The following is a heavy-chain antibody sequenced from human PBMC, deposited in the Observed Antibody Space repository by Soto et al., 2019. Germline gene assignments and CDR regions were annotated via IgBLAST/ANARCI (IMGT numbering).Heavy chain of an antibody. CDR1: GFTFSSYS. Sequence: EVQLVESGGGLVKPGGSLRLSCAASGFTFSSYSMNWVRQAPGKGLEWVSSISSSSSYIYYADSVKGRFTISRDNAKNSQYQQMNSLRAEDTAVYYCARASRDRGTPAPPYYYYGMDVWGRGTTVTVSS. CDR3: ARASRDRGTPAPPYYYYGMDV. D-gene: IGHD3-10*01. J-gene: IGHJ6*02. V-gene: IGHV3-21*01. CDR2: ISSSSSYI.